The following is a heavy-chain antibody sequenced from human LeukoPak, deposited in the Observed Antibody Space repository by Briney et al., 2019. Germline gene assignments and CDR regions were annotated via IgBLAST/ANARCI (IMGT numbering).Heavy chain of an antibody. V-gene: IGHV1-24*01. CDR2: FDPEDGET. CDR1: GYTLTELS. Sequence: ASVKVSWKVSGYTLTELSMHWVRQAPGKGLEWMGGFDPEDGETIYAQKFQGRVTMTEDTSTDTAYMELSSLRSEDTAVYYCATENPLSGSSYFDYWGQGTLVTVSS. J-gene: IGHJ4*02. D-gene: IGHD1-26*01. CDR3: ATENPLSGSSYFDY.